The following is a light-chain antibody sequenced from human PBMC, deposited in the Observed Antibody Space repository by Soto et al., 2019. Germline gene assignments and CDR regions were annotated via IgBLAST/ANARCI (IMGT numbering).Light chain of an antibody. CDR3: QHSYRTPPP. V-gene: IGKV1-39*01. J-gene: IGKJ5*01. CDR2: AAS. Sequence: DIQMTQSPSSLSASVGDRVTITCRASQSISSDLNWYQQKPGKAPKLLIYAASSLQSGVPSRFSGSGSGKDFTLTISSLQPEDFATYYCQHSYRTPPPFGQGTRLEIK. CDR1: QSISSD.